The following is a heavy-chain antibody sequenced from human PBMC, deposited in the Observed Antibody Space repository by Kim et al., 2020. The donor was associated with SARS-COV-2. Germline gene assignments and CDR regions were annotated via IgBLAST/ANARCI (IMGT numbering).Heavy chain of an antibody. CDR2: ISSSGGST. CDR1: GFIFSSYA. Sequence: GGSLRLSCTASGFIFSSYAMSWVRQAPGKGLEWVSSISSSGGSTSYADAVKGRFTISIENSKTTLYLQMHSLRAETTAVYYCSNHRGDGGYDFGRGQGT. J-gene: IGHJ4*02. V-gene: IGHV3-23*01. CDR3: SNHRGDGGYDFG. D-gene: IGHD5-12*01.